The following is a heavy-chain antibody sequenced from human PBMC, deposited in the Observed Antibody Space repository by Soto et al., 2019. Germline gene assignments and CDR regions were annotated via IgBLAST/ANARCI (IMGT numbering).Heavy chain of an antibody. J-gene: IGHJ6*02. V-gene: IGHV4-59*01. D-gene: IGHD2-15*01. Sequence: QVQLQESGPGLVKPSETLSLTCTVSGGSISSYYWSWIRQPPGKGLEWIGYIYYSGSTNYNPSLKSRVTISVDTSKNQFSLKLSSVTAADTAVYYCARDGGYCSGGCCSPFCYGMDVWGQGTTVTVSS. CDR1: GGSISSYY. CDR3: ARDGGYCSGGCCSPFCYGMDV. CDR2: IYYSGST.